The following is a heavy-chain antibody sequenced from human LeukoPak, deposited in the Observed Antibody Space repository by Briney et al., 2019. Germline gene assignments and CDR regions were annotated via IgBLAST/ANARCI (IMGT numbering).Heavy chain of an antibody. CDR3: ARGNSSSWEFDF. V-gene: IGHV1-2*06. CDR2: INPNSGGT. J-gene: IGHJ4*02. CDR1: GYTFTGYY. D-gene: IGHD6-13*01. Sequence: ASVKVSCKASGYTFTGYYMHWVRQAPGQGLEWMGRINPNSGGTNYAQKFQGRVTIAADESTSTAYMELSSLRSEDTAVYYCARGNSSSWEFDFWGQGTLVTVSS.